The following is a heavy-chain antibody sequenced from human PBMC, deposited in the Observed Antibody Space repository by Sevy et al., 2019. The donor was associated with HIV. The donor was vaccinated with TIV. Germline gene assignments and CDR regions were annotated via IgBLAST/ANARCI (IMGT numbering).Heavy chain of an antibody. CDR2: MNPNSGNT. D-gene: IGHD3-22*01. CDR3: ARGSSGYYYVGWYYYYGMDV. Sequence: ASVKVSCKASGYTFTSYDINWVRQATGQGLEWMGWMNPNSGNTGYAQKFQGRVTMTRNTSIGTAYMELSSLRSEDTAVYYGARGSSGYYYVGWYYYYGMDVWGQGTTVTVSS. J-gene: IGHJ6*02. CDR1: GYTFTSYD. V-gene: IGHV1-8*01.